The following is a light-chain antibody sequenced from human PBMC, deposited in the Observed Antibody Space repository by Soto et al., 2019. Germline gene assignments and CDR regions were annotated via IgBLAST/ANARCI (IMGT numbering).Light chain of an antibody. V-gene: IGLV1-44*01. CDR3: AAWDDSLNGWV. Sequence: QSVLTQPPSASGTPGQRVTISFSGSSSNIGSNTVNWYQQLPGTAPKLLIYSNNQRPSGVPDRFSGSKSGTSASLAISGLQSEDEEDYYCAAWDDSLNGWVFGGGTKLTVL. J-gene: IGLJ3*02. CDR2: SNN. CDR1: SSNIGSNT.